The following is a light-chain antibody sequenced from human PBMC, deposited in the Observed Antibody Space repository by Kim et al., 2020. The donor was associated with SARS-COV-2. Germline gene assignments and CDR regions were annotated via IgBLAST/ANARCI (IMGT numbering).Light chain of an antibody. CDR1: SLRTYY. Sequence: SSELTQDPAVSVALGQTVRITCQGDSLRTYYASWYQQKPGQAPALVIYAKNNRPSGIPDRFSGSSSGNTASLTITGAQAEDEADYYCKSRDTSGDRLVFGGGTQLNVL. CDR2: AKN. J-gene: IGLJ2*01. V-gene: IGLV3-19*01. CDR3: KSRDTSGDRLV.